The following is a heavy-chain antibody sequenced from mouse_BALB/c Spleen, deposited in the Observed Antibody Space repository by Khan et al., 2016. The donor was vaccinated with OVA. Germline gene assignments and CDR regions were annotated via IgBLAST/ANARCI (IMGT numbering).Heavy chain of an antibody. CDR1: GYSITSDYA. V-gene: IGHV3-2*02. J-gene: IGHJ4*01. Sequence: QLEESGPGLVKPSQSLSLTCTVAGYSITSDYAWNWIRQFPGNKLEWMGYISYSGSTGYNPALKSRISITRDTSKNQCFLQLNSVTTEDTATYYCASELGRYNATEYRGQGASVTVSS. CDR2: ISYSGST. CDR3: ASELGRYNATEY. D-gene: IGHD4-1*01.